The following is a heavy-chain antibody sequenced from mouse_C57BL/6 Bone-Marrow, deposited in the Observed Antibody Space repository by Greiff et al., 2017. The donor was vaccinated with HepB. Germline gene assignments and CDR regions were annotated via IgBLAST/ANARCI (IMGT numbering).Heavy chain of an antibody. D-gene: IGHD4-1*01. Sequence: EVKLVESGGDLVKPGGSLKLSCAASGFTFSSYGMSWVRQTPDKRLEWVATISSGGSYTYYPDSVKGRFTISRDNAKNTLYLQMSSLKSEDTAMYYCARHGLWDWDYWGQGTTLTVSS. CDR1: GFTFSSYG. V-gene: IGHV5-6*01. J-gene: IGHJ2*01. CDR2: ISSGGSYT. CDR3: ARHGLWDWDY.